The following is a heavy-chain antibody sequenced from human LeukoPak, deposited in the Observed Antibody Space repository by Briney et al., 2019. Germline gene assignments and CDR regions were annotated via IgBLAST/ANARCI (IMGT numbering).Heavy chain of an antibody. D-gene: IGHD3-22*01. CDR3: ARVNYYDSSGYYYEDDY. Sequence: GGSLRLSCAASGFTFSSYAMSWVRQAPGKGLEWISYISSSGITIYYADSVKGRFTISRDNAKNSLYLQMNSLRAEDTAVYYCARVNYYDSSGYYYEDDYWGQGTLVTVSS. V-gene: IGHV3-48*03. J-gene: IGHJ4*02. CDR2: ISSSGITI. CDR1: GFTFSSYA.